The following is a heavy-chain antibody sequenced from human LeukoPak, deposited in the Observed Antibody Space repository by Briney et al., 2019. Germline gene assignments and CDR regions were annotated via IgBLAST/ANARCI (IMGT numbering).Heavy chain of an antibody. CDR3: ATVGIITIFGVVITITMVRGVIVAGLPKPSWRGVY. V-gene: IGHV1-69*05. Sequence: GASVKVSCKASGGTFSSYAISWVRQAPGQGLEWMGGIIPIFGTANYAQKFQGRVTITTDESTSTAYMELSSLRSEDTAVYYCATVGIITIFGVVITITMVRGVIVAGLPKPSWRGVYWGQGTLVTVSS. J-gene: IGHJ4*02. CDR2: IIPIFGTA. D-gene: IGHD3-3*01. CDR1: GGTFSSYA.